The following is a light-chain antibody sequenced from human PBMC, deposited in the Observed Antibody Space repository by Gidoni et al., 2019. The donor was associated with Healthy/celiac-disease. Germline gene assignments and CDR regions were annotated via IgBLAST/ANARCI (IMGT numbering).Light chain of an antibody. J-gene: IGKJ3*01. V-gene: IGKV2-28*01. CDR2: LGS. CDR1: QSLRHSNGYNY. Sequence: DIVMTQSPPSLPVTPGEPASISCRSSQSLRHSNGYNYLDWYLQKPGQSPQLLIYLGSNRAAGVADRFSGSGSGTDFTLKISRVEAEDVGVYYCMQAIQTPFTFGPGTKVEIK. CDR3: MQAIQTPFT.